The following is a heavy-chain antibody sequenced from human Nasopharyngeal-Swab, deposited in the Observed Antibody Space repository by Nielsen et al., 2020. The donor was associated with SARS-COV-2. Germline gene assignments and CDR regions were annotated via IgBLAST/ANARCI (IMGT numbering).Heavy chain of an antibody. Sequence: SETLSLTCTVSGGSISSSSYYWGWIRQPPGKGLEWIGSIYYSGGTYYNPSLKSRVTISVDTSKNQFSLKLSSVTAADTAVYYCARDWYSSSWYNYYYGMDVWGQGTTVTVSS. V-gene: IGHV4-39*07. D-gene: IGHD6-13*01. CDR3: ARDWYSSSWYNYYYGMDV. CDR1: GGSISSSSYY. CDR2: IYYSGGT. J-gene: IGHJ6*02.